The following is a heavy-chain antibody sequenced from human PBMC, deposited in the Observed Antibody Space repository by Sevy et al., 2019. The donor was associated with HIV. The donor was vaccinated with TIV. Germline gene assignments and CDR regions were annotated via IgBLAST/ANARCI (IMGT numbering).Heavy chain of an antibody. CDR2: LSFGCGRI. V-gene: IGHV3-23*01. CDR1: GFTFSKYS. J-gene: IGHJ4*02. Sequence: GGSLRLSCAASGFTFSKYSMSWVRQAPGKGLEWVSTLSFGCGRINYADSVKGRFTISRDDSKNKLYLQMNSLRAGDTAVYYCAREGCTKPHDYWGQGTLVTVSS. CDR3: AREGCTKPHDY. D-gene: IGHD2-8*01.